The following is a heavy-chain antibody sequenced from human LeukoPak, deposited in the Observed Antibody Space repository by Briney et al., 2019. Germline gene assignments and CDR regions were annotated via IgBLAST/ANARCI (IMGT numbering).Heavy chain of an antibody. CDR2: ISGSGGST. CDR3: AKDPSYGSGSGNY. Sequence: GRSLRLSCAASGFTSSSYGMHWVRQAPGKGLEWVSAISGSGGSTYYADSVKGRFTISRDNSKNTLYLQMNSLRAEDTAVYYCAKDPSYGSGSGNYWGQGTLVTVSS. J-gene: IGHJ4*02. D-gene: IGHD3-10*01. CDR1: GFTSSSYG. V-gene: IGHV3-23*01.